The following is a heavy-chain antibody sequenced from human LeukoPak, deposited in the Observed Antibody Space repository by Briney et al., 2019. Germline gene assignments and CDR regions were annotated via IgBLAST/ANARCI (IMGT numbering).Heavy chain of an antibody. V-gene: IGHV4-61*02. Sequence: SETLSLTCTVSGGSISSGSYYWSWIRQPAGKGLEWIGRIYTSGSTNYNPSLKSRVTISVDTSKNQFSLKLSSVTAADTAVYYCAGTGSSGQSFAFDIRGQGTMVTVSS. CDR2: IYTSGST. D-gene: IGHD3-22*01. J-gene: IGHJ3*02. CDR1: GGSISSGSYY. CDR3: AGTGSSGQSFAFDI.